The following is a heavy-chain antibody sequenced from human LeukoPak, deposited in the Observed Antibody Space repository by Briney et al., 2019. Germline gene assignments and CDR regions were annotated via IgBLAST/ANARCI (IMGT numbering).Heavy chain of an antibody. J-gene: IGHJ4*02. CDR3: ARGIYGFDY. D-gene: IGHD3-10*01. CDR1: GFTFDDYA. CDR2: ISWNSGSI. Sequence: PGRSLRLSCAASGFTFDDYAMHWVRQAPGKGLEWVSGISWNSGSIGYADSVKGRFTISRDNAKNSLYLQMNSLRAEDTAVYYCARGIYGFDYWGQGTLVTVSS. V-gene: IGHV3-9*01.